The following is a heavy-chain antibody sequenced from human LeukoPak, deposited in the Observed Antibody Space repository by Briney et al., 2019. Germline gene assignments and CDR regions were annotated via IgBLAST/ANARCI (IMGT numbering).Heavy chain of an antibody. CDR2: IYHTGSA. CDR1: GYSFTSGHY. D-gene: IGHD2-2*01. V-gene: IGHV4-38-2*01. Sequence: PSETLSLTCSVSGYSFTSGHYWGWIRQPPGKGLEWIANIYHTGSAHYNPSLKSRVTISVDTSKNQFSLKLSSVTAADTAVYYCARYCSSTTCILRGFDYWGQGTLVTVSS. CDR3: ARYCSSTTCILRGFDY. J-gene: IGHJ4*02.